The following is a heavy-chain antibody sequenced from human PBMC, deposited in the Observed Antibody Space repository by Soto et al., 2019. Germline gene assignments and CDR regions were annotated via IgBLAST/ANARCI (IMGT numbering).Heavy chain of an antibody. CDR2: ISHSGTT. Sequence: SETLSLTCAVYGESSSGYYWSWIRQPPGRGLEWIGEISHSGTTNYYPSLKSRVTISVDTSKNQFSPKLSSVTAADTAVYFCARQSEYYYASGRAAPLYGMDVWGQGTTVTVSS. CDR1: GESSSGYY. V-gene: IGHV4-34*01. CDR3: ARQSEYYYASGRAAPLYGMDV. J-gene: IGHJ6*02. D-gene: IGHD3-10*01.